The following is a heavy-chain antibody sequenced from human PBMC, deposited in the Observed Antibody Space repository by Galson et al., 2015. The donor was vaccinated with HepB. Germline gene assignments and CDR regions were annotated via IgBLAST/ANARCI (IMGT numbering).Heavy chain of an antibody. CDR2: ISSNGDGT. CDR1: GFTLSIYA. D-gene: IGHD1-26*01. Sequence: SLRLSCAASGFTLSIYAIHWVRQAPRTGLEYVSSISSNGDGTYYGDSVKGRFTISRDNSKNTVYLQMTSLRVEDTALYYCVRGKSGTGSYSRYVFEMWGQGTMVTVSS. J-gene: IGHJ3*02. CDR3: VRGKSGTGSYSRYVFEM. V-gene: IGHV3-64D*06.